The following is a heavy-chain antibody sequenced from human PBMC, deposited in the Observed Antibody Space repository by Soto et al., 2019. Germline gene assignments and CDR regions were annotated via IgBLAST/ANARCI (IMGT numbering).Heavy chain of an antibody. CDR1: GFIFSGYA. J-gene: IGHJ4*02. V-gene: IGHV3-23*01. CDR3: AARGDSSGSYHYFDY. D-gene: IGHD3-22*01. Sequence: EVQLSESGGGSVQPGGSLRLSCAASGFIFSGYAMSWVRQSPEKGLEWVSTLSGSGDRTWYADSVQGRFTISRDNSRNTLYLQMNSLRAEDTAVYYCAARGDSSGSYHYFDYWGQGTLVTASS. CDR2: LSGSGDRT.